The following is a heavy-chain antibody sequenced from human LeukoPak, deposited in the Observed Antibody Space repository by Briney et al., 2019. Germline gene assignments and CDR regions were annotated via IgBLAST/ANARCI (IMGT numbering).Heavy chain of an antibody. D-gene: IGHD1-26*01. J-gene: IGHJ4*02. V-gene: IGHV3-23*01. CDR1: GFTFSSYA. Sequence: GGSLRLACAASGFTFSSYAMSWVRQAPRKGLEWVSTISDSGGSTYYADSVKGRFTISRDNSKNTLYLQMNSLRAEDTAVYYCAKYYSGSYYFFDYWGQGTLVTVSS. CDR3: AKYYSGSYYFFDY. CDR2: ISDSGGST.